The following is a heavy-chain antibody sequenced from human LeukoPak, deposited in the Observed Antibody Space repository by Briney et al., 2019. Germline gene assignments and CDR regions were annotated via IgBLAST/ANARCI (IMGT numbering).Heavy chain of an antibody. CDR1: GFTFDDYA. CDR3: AKGPISDDNSLHYFDY. J-gene: IGHJ4*02. Sequence: GRSLRFSCAASGFTFDDYAMHWVRQAPGKGLEWVSGISWNSGSIGYADSVKGRFTISRDNAKNSLYLQMNSLRAEDTALYYCAKGPISDDNSLHYFDYWGQGTLVTVSS. V-gene: IGHV3-9*01. CDR2: ISWNSGSI. D-gene: IGHD1-20*01.